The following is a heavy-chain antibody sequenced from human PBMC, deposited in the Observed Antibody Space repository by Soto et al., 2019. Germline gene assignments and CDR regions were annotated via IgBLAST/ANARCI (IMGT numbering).Heavy chain of an antibody. CDR2: ISGSADTT. V-gene: IGHV3-23*01. Sequence: GGSLRLSCEASGFTFSNHAMNWVRQAPGKGLEWVSGISGSADTTYYADSVKGRFTVSRDNSKNTLYLQMNSLRAEDTAVYYCAKRTVGWYFDLWGRGTLVTVSS. CDR3: AKRTVGWYFDL. J-gene: IGHJ2*01. CDR1: GFTFSNHA. D-gene: IGHD4-17*01.